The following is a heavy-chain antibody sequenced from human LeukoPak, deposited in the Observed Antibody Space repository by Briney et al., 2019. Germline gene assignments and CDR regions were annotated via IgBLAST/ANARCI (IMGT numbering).Heavy chain of an antibody. CDR2: ISSSGNTI. J-gene: IGHJ4*02. CDR1: GFTFSDYY. Sequence: GGSLRLSCVASGFTFSDYYMSWIRQAPGKGLEWVSYISSSGNTIYYADSVKGRFTISRDNAKNSLYLQMNSLRAEDTAVYFCAKYSGSYYYPPTWDYWGQGTLVTVSS. V-gene: IGHV3-11*01. D-gene: IGHD1-26*01. CDR3: AKYSGSYYYPPTWDY.